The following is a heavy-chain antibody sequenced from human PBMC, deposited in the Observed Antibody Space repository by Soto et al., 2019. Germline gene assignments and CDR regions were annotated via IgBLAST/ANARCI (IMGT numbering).Heavy chain of an antibody. CDR1: GGSFSGDY. D-gene: IGHD4-17*01. CDR3: ARRGADYGDYGLYKDAFDI. J-gene: IGHJ3*02. CDR2: INHSGST. V-gene: IGHV4-34*01. Sequence: SETLSLTCAVYGGSFSGDYWSWTRQPPGKGLEWIGNINHSGSTNYNPSLKSRVTISVDTSKNQFSLKLSSVTAADTAVYYCARRGADYGDYGLYKDAFDIWGQGTMVTVSS.